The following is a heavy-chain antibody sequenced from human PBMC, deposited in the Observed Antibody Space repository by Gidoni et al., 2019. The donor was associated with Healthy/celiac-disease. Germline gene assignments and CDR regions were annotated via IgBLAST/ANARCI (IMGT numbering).Heavy chain of an antibody. CDR2: ISGSGGST. D-gene: IGHD3-22*01. V-gene: IGHV3-23*01. CDR1: GFTFSSYA. Sequence: EVQLLESGGGLVQPGGSLRLSCAASGFTFSSYAMSWVRQAPGKGLEWVSAISGSGGSTYYADSVKGRFTISRDNSKNTLYLQMNSLRAEDTAVYYCAKPPHDSSGYYLYYFDYWGQGTLVTVSS. J-gene: IGHJ4*02. CDR3: AKPPHDSSGYYLYYFDY.